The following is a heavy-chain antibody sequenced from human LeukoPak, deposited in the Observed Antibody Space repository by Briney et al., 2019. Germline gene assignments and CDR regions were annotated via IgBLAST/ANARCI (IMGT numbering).Heavy chain of an antibody. V-gene: IGHV3-21*04. Sequence: PGGSLRLSCAASGFTFSSYSMNWVRQAPGKGLEWVSSISSSSSYIYYADSVRGRFTISRDNSKNTLYLQMNSLRAEDTAVYYCAKGPGGDISALNPWGQGTLVTVSS. J-gene: IGHJ5*02. CDR1: GFTFSSYS. D-gene: IGHD2-15*01. CDR3: AKGPGGDISALNP. CDR2: ISSSSSYI.